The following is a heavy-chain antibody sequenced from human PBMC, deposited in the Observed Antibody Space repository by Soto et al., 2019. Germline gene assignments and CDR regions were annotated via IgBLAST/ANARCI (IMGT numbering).Heavy chain of an antibody. CDR3: ETSQKGYNWNYFDH. Sequence: PSETLSLTCSVSGASISGSYYYWAVPRHSPWKGPEWIGSVFYTGFTSYNPSLESRVSVSVDTSKSQFSLKLSAVTAADTAVYSCETSQKGYNWNYFDHWGQGALVTVSS. V-gene: IGHV4-39*01. D-gene: IGHD1-20*01. J-gene: IGHJ4*02. CDR1: GASISGSYYY. CDR2: VFYTGFT.